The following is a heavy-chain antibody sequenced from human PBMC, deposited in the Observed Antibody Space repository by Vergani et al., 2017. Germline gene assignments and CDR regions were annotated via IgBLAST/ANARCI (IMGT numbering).Heavy chain of an antibody. V-gene: IGHV3-64D*06. Sequence: EVQLVESGGGLVQPGGSLRLSCSASGFPSSSYAMHWVRQAPGKGLDYVSAISSNGGSTDYADSVKGRFTISIDNSKNTLYLQMSSLRAEATAVYYCVKDHPLRPFDYWGQGTLVTVSS. J-gene: IGHJ4*02. CDR3: VKDHPLRPFDY. D-gene: IGHD3-16*01. CDR1: GFPSSSYA. CDR2: ISSNGGST.